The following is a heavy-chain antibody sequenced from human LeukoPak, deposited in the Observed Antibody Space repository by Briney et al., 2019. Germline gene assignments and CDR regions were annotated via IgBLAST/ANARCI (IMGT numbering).Heavy chain of an antibody. D-gene: IGHD2-21*02. CDR3: ASFRDLGLHHAFDI. CDR1: GGTFCSYT. J-gene: IGHJ3*02. Sequence: SVKVSCKASGGTFCSYTTSWVRQAPGQRLEWMGRIIPILGIANYAQKFQGRVTITTDESTSTAYMELSSLRSEDTAVYYCASFRDLGLHHAFDIWGQGTMVTVSS. V-gene: IGHV1-69*02. CDR2: IIPILGIA.